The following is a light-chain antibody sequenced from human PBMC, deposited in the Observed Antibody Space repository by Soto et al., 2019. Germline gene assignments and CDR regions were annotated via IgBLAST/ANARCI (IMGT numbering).Light chain of an antibody. V-gene: IGKV3D-20*02. Sequence: EFVLPQSQATLPWPQGESGPLPARAGQLLGRSSLPWYQQKPGQAPRLLIYGASNRASGIPDRFSGGGSGTDFTLTISRLEPEDFALYYCHQYSNRPPTFGPGTKVDFK. CDR1: QLLGRSS. CDR2: GAS. CDR3: HQYSNRPPT. J-gene: IGKJ3*01.